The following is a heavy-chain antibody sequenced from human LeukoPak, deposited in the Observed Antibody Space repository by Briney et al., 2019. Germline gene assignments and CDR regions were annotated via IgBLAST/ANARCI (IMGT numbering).Heavy chain of an antibody. CDR1: GGSISSGDYY. CDR2: IYYSGST. J-gene: IGHJ3*02. CDR3: ARVTIVGVGKGAFDI. V-gene: IGHV4-30-4*08. D-gene: IGHD1-26*01. Sequence: PSETLSLTCTVSGGSISSGDYYWSWIRQPPGKGLEWIGYIYYSGSTSYNPSLKSRVTILVDTSKNQFSLKLSSVTAADTAVYYCARVTIVGVGKGAFDIWGQGTMVTVSS.